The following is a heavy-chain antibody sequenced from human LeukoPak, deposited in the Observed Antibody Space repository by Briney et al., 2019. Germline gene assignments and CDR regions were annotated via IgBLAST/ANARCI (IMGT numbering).Heavy chain of an antibody. Sequence: PSQTLSLTCTVSGGSISSGGYYWSWIRQHPGKGLEWIGYIYYSGSTYYNPSLKSRVTISVDTSKNQLSLKLSSVTAADTAVYYCARGDYDFWSGTINWFDPWGQGTLVTVSS. CDR3: ARGDYDFWSGTINWFDP. J-gene: IGHJ5*02. D-gene: IGHD3-3*01. CDR2: IYYSGST. V-gene: IGHV4-31*03. CDR1: GGSISSGGYY.